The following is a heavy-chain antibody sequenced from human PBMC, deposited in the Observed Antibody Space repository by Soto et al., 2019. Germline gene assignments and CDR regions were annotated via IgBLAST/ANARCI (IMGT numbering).Heavy chain of an antibody. Sequence: QVLLMQSGAXVRKXGASVTVSCEASGVTFGNYEINWVRQAPGQGLEWMGWMNPSSGNTGYAQKFQGRVTMTRITSTNTAYMELRSLTSEDTAVYYCAKNADFFHYHMDVWGEGTTVTVSS. J-gene: IGHJ6*03. CDR1: GVTFGNYE. CDR3: AKNADFFHYHMDV. V-gene: IGHV1-8*01. CDR2: MNPSSGNT.